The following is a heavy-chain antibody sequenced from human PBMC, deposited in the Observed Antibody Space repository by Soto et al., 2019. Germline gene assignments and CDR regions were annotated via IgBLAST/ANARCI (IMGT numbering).Heavy chain of an antibody. CDR2: ITRSSSTI. V-gene: IGHV3-48*02. CDR3: ARLYTSGWYYDH. Sequence: GGSLRLSCAASGFTFSSYSMNWVRQAPGKGLEWVSYITRSSSTIYYADSVRGRFTVSRDNGKNSLYLQMNSLRDEDTAVYYCARLYTSGWYYDHWGQGTLVTVSS. J-gene: IGHJ4*02. CDR1: GFTFSSYS. D-gene: IGHD6-19*01.